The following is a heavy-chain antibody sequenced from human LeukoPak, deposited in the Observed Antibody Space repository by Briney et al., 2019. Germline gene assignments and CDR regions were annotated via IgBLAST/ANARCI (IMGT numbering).Heavy chain of an antibody. Sequence: SETLSLTCTVSGGSISSYYWSWIRQPAGKGLEWIGRIYYSGSTNYNPSLKSRVTISVDTSKNQFSLKLSSVTAADTAVYYCARQIQLWSLDYWGQGTLVTVSS. CDR1: GGSISSYY. V-gene: IGHV4-4*07. CDR2: IYYSGST. CDR3: ARQIQLWSLDY. J-gene: IGHJ4*02. D-gene: IGHD5-18*01.